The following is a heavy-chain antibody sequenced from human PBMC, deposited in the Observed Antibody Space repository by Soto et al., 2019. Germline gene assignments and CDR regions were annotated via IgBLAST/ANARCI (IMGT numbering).Heavy chain of an antibody. V-gene: IGHV4-4*02. CDR3: ARASYGLGFFDS. CDR2: IYHVGTT. J-gene: IGHJ4*02. D-gene: IGHD4-17*01. Sequence: QVQLQESGPGLVKPSETLSLTCSVSGDSLSTGNWWTWVRQSPGKGLQWIGQIYHVGTTNYNPALKVRVSFSVDKSKNQFSLKLTSMTAADTAVYYCARASYGLGFFDSWGQGTLVAVSS. CDR1: GDSLSTGNW.